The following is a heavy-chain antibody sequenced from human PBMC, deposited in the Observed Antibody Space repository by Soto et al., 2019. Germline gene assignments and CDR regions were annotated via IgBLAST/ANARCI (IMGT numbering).Heavy chain of an antibody. V-gene: IGHV4-39*01. J-gene: IGHJ5*02. CDR1: GGSISSSRFY. D-gene: IGHD2-21*02. CDR3: ARQGVVTATGKPYNWFDP. Sequence: SETLSLTCTVSGGSISSSRFYWGWIRQPPGKGLESIGSIYYSGSTYYNPSLKSRITMSVDTSKNQFSLNLTSVTAADTAVYYCARQGVVTATGKPYNWFDPWGQGTLVTVSS. CDR2: IYYSGST.